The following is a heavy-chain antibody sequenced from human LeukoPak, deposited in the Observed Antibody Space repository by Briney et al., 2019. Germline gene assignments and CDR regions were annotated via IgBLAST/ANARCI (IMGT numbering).Heavy chain of an antibody. Sequence: ASVKVSCKASGYTFTSYGISWVRQAPGQGLEWMGWISAYNGNTNYAQKLQGRVTMTTDTSTSTAYMELRSLRSDDTAVYYCARDLGYSGSSNVHEFDYWGQGTLVTVSS. J-gene: IGHJ4*02. CDR1: GYTFTSYG. D-gene: IGHD1-26*01. CDR2: ISAYNGNT. CDR3: ARDLGYSGSSNVHEFDY. V-gene: IGHV1-18*01.